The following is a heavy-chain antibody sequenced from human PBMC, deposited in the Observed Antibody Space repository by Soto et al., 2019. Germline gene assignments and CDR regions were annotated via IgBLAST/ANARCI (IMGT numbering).Heavy chain of an antibody. D-gene: IGHD3-16*01. CDR2: IKSDGGDP. Sequence: ASVKVSCKASGFTFTGYYIHWVRQAPGQGLEWMGWIKSDGGDPKYAQKFQDRVTMTRDTSMNTDYMELSSLRSDDSAVYYCARDERSYGEPPFDYWGQGTLVTVSS. J-gene: IGHJ4*02. CDR3: ARDERSYGEPPFDY. V-gene: IGHV1-2*02. CDR1: GFTFTGYY.